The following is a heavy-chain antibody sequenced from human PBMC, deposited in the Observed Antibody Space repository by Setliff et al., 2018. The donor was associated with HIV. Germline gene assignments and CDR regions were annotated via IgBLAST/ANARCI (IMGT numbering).Heavy chain of an antibody. V-gene: IGHV4-31*03. CDR3: ARGLTYYHDTTGFFPRSYYFDY. CDR2: IHYSGST. J-gene: IGHJ4*02. CDR1: GGSISSGPSY. D-gene: IGHD3-22*01. Sequence: SETLSLTCTVSGGSISSGPSYWSWIRQYPGKGLEWIGYIHYSGSTYYNPSLKSRVTMSVDTSKSPFSLELTSVTAADTAVYFCARGLTYYHDTTGFFPRSYYFDYWGQGTLVTVSS.